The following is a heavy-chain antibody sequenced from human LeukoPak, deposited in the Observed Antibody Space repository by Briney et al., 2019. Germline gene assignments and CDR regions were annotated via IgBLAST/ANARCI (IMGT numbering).Heavy chain of an antibody. J-gene: IGHJ4*02. V-gene: IGHV4-34*01. CDR2: INHSGST. Sequence: SETLSLTCAVYGGSFSYYYWAWIRQSPGRGLEWIGQINHSGSTYYNPSLKSRVTISVDRSKNQFSLKLSSVTAADTAVYYCARASQLLFNYWGQGTLVTVSS. D-gene: IGHD2-2*01. CDR1: GGSFSYYY. CDR3: ARASQLLFNY.